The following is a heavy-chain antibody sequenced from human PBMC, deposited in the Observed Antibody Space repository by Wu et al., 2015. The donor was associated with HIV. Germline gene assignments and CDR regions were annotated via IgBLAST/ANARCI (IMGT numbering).Heavy chain of an antibody. CDR3: ARGIAVVSWWFDP. D-gene: IGHD6-19*01. Sequence: QVQLVQSGAEVKKPGSSVKVSCKASGGTFSSYDINWVRQATGQGLEWMGWMNPNSGNTGYAQQFQGRVTITRNTSISTAYMELSSLRSEDTAVYYCARGIAVVSWWFDPWGQGTLVTVSS. J-gene: IGHJ5*02. V-gene: IGHV1-8*03. CDR2: MNPNSGNT. CDR1: GGTFSSYD.